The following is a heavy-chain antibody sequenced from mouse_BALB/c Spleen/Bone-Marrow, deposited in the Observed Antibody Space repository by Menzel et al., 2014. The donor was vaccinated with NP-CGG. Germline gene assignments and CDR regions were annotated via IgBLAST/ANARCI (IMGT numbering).Heavy chain of an antibody. J-gene: IGHJ3*01. D-gene: IGHD2-14*01. V-gene: IGHV5-4*02. CDR2: ISDGGGHT. CDR3: ARDGDYRYAWFSY. CDR1: GFSFSDHY. Sequence: EVQVVESGGRLVKPGGSLKLSCAASGFSFSDHYMYWVRQTPEKRLEWVATISDGGGHTYYSDSVKGRFTISRDNAENNLYLQMSSLKSEDTAMYHCARDGDYRYAWFSYWGQGTPVTVSA.